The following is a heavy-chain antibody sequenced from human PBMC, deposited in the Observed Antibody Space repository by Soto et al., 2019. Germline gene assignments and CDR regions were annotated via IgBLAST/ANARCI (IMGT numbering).Heavy chain of an antibody. CDR3: ARGGGRQQLVFDY. Sequence: QVHLVQSGAEVKKPGASVKVSCKASGYTLSDYQMHWVRQAPGQGLEWMGWINPNSGGTNYAQKFQGGVTMTRDTSISTVYMDLRRLKFADTAVYYCARGGGRQQLVFDYWGQGTLVTVSS. V-gene: IGHV1-2*02. CDR1: GYTLSDYQ. D-gene: IGHD6-13*01. J-gene: IGHJ4*02. CDR2: INPNSGGT.